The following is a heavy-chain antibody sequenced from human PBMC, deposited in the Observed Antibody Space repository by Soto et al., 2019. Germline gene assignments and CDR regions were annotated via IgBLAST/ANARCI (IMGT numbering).Heavy chain of an antibody. V-gene: IGHV1-18*01. CDR1: GYTFTSYG. J-gene: IGHJ5*02. Sequence: ASVKVSCKASGYTFTSYGISWVRQAPVRVLEWMVCISAYNGKTNYEQKLQGRVTMTTDTYTSTAYMELRSLRSDDTAVYYCARDHGDSPYSDFLSGYYTSRWFDPWG. CDR2: ISAYNGKT. D-gene: IGHD3-3*01. CDR3: ARDHGDSPYSDFLSGYYTSRWFDP.